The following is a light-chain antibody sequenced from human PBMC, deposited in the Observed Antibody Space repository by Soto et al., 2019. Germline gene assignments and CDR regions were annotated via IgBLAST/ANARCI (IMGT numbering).Light chain of an antibody. CDR2: EVS. CDR3: SSYTSSSTVV. J-gene: IGLJ2*01. Sequence: QSALTQPASVSGSPGQSITISCTGTSSDVGGYIYVSWYQQHPGNAPKLLIYEVSNRPSGVSNRFSGSKSGTTASLTISGLQAEDEADYYCSSYTSSSTVVFGGGTKLTVL. CDR1: SSDVGGYIY. V-gene: IGLV2-14*01.